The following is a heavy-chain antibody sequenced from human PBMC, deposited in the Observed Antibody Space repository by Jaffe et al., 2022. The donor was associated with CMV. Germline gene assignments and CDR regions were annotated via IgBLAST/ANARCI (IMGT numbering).Heavy chain of an antibody. CDR1: GYTFSELS. CDR2: FDPQDGET. D-gene: IGHD6-19*01. CDR3: TTGGTSGWRDFWFDP. Sequence: VQMVQSGAEVKRPGASVRVSCKVSGYTFSELSIHWVRQTPENGLEWMGGFDPQDGETVYTEKFQGRVIMTEDTSTDTAYMELSGLRSDDTAVYYCTTGGTSGWRDFWFDPWGQGTLVTVSS. V-gene: IGHV1-24*01. J-gene: IGHJ5*02.